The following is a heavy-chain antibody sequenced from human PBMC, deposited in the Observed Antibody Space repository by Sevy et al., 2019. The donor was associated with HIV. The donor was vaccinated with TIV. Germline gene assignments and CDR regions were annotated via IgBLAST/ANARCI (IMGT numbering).Heavy chain of an antibody. V-gene: IGHV3-21*05. J-gene: IGHJ4*02. D-gene: IGHD4-17*01. CDR3: ARDRRNYGGQYFDY. Sequence: GGSLRLSCAASGFTFSSYAMSWVRQAPGKGLEWISYISAGSTYTNYADSVKGRFTISRDNAKNSLYLQMNSLRGEDTAVYYCARDRRNYGGQYFDYWGQGTLVTVSS. CDR2: ISAGSTYT. CDR1: GFTFSSYA.